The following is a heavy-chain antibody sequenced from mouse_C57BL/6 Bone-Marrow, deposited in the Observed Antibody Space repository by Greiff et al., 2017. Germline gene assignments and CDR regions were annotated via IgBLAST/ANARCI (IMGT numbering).Heavy chain of an antibody. D-gene: IGHD1-2*01. CDR1: GFTFSSYA. V-gene: IGHV5-4*01. CDR2: ISDGGSYT. J-gene: IGHJ3*01. CDR3: ARENYGGAY. Sequence: EVKLVESGGGLVQPGGSLKLSCAASGFTFSSYAMSWVRQTPEKRLEWVATISDGGSYTYYPDNVKGRFTISRDNAKNNLYLQMSQMKSEDTAMYYCARENYGGAYWGQGTLVTVSA.